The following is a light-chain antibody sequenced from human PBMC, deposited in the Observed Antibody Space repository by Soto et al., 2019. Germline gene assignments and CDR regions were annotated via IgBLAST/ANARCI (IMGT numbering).Light chain of an antibody. CDR3: QVWDSGSAHVV. CDR2: SDT. V-gene: IGLV3-21*04. Sequence: SYELTQPPSVSVAPGKTASISCGGNNIGSKGVHWYQQKPGQAPVLVIYSDTDLPPVIPARFSGANSANLATLTISRVEAGDEADYYCQVWDSGSAHVVFGGGTKLPVL. J-gene: IGLJ2*01. CDR1: NIGSKG.